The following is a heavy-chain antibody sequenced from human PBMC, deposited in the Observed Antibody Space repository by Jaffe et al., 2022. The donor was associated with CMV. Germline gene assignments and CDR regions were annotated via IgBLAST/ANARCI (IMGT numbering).Heavy chain of an antibody. CDR2: IKQDGSEK. CDR3: ARVIAAAGPYYFDY. J-gene: IGHJ4*02. D-gene: IGHD6-13*01. Sequence: EVQLVESGGGLVQPGGSLRLSCAASGFTFSSYWMSWVRQAPGKGLEWVANIKQDGSEKYYVDSVKGRFTISRDNAKNSLYLQMNSLRAEDTAVYYCARVIAAAGPYYFDYWGQGTLVTVSS. V-gene: IGHV3-7*01. CDR1: GFTFSSYW.